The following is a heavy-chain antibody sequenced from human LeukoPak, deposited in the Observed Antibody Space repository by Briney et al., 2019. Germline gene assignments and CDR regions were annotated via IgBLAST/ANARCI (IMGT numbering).Heavy chain of an antibody. CDR2: IIPIFGTA. CDR3: ARGIGWDPWDY. Sequence: RASVKVSCKASGGTFSSYAISWVRQAPGQGLEWMGGIIPIFGTANYAQKFQGRVTITADESTSTAYMELSSLRSEDTAVYYRARGIGWDPWDYWGQGTLVTVSS. V-gene: IGHV1-69*13. J-gene: IGHJ4*02. D-gene: IGHD6-19*01. CDR1: GGTFSSYA.